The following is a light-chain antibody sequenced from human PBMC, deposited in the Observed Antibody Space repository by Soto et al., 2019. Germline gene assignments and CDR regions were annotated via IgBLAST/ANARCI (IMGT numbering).Light chain of an antibody. CDR2: EVS. Sequence: QSALTQPPSASGSPGQSVTISCTGNSNDVGHSSFISWYQQHPGKGPKLIIYEVSNRPSGVPDRCSGSKSGNTASLRVSGIQDEDEADYFCNAQADNGKHVFGTGTKLTVL. V-gene: IGLV2-8*01. CDR1: SNDVGHSSF. J-gene: IGLJ1*01. CDR3: NAQADNGKHV.